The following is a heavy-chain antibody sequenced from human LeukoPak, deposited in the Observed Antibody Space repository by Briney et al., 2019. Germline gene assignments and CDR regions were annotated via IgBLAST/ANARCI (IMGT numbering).Heavy chain of an antibody. CDR3: ARSTFGEPLGY. D-gene: IGHD3-10*01. CDR2: ISSSGSTI. Sequence: GGSLRLSCAASGFTFSSYEMNWVRQAPGKGLEWVSYISSSGSTIYYADSVKGRFTISRDNAKNSLYLQMNSLRAEDTAVYYCARSTFGEPLGYWGQGTLVTVSS. V-gene: IGHV3-48*03. CDR1: GFTFSSYE. J-gene: IGHJ4*02.